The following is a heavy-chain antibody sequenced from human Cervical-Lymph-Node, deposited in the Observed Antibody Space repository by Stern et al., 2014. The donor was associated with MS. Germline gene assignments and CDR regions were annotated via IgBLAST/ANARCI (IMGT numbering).Heavy chain of an antibody. D-gene: IGHD3-10*01. Sequence: QVQLVQSGGGVVQPGRSLSLSCVASGFTFSTYAMHWVRQAPGKGLEWVAFVSYDGTQRNSTDSVKARFTIPRDNSKNTLYLHMNSLRDEDTAVYFCARGGRGVGLEYWGQGALVTVSS. CDR2: VSYDGTQR. CDR3: ARGGRGVGLEY. V-gene: IGHV3-30-3*01. CDR1: GFTFSTYA. J-gene: IGHJ4*02.